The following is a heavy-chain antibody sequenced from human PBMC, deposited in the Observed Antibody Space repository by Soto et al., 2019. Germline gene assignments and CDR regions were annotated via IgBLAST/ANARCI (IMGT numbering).Heavy chain of an antibody. CDR2: IVVGSGNT. J-gene: IGHJ6*02. CDR1: GLTFTSSA. Sequence: SVKVSCKASGLTFTSSAVQWVRQARGQRLEWIGWIVVGSGNTNYAQKFQERVTITRDMSTSTAYMELSSLRSEDTAVYYCAAESIAAAGYYYGMDVWGQGTTVTVSS. CDR3: AAESIAAAGYYYGMDV. D-gene: IGHD6-13*01. V-gene: IGHV1-58*01.